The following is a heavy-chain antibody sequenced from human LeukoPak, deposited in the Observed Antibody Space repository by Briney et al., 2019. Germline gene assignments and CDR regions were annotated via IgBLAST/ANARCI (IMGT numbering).Heavy chain of an antibody. CDR1: GFTLGSHD. V-gene: IGHV3-13*01. CDR2: VSSGFHA. Sequence: GGSLRLSCTASGFTLGSHDMHWVRQIPGQGLEWVAAVSSGFHAFFADSVQGRFTVSREDARNYLYLQMNSLRAGDTAVYYCVREARGYHYTYFDYWGQGTLVTVSS. J-gene: IGHJ4*02. D-gene: IGHD5-18*01. CDR3: VREARGYHYTYFDY.